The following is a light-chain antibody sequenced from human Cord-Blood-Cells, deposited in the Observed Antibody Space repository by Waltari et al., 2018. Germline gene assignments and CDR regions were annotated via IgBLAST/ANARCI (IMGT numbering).Light chain of an antibody. CDR3: QQSYSTPHS. V-gene: IGKV1-39*01. J-gene: IGKJ2*03. CDR2: AAS. Sequence: DIQMTQSPSSLSASVGDRVTITCRASQSISSYLNLYQHKPGKAPKLLIYAASSLQSGVPSRFSGSGSGTDFTLTISSLQPEDFATYYCQQSYSTPHSFGQGTKLEIK. CDR1: QSISSY.